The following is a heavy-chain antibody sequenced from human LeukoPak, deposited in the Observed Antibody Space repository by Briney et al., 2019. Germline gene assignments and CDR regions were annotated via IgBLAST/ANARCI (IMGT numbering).Heavy chain of an antibody. CDR2: INHSGST. CDR1: GGSFNDYY. V-gene: IGHV4-34*01. CDR3: ARGQWLPVFDF. D-gene: IGHD3-22*01. Sequence: PSETLSLTCALYGGSFNDYYWSWIRQPPGKGLEWIGEINHSGSTNYNPSLKSRATISVDTSKNRFSLNLRSVTAADTAVYYCARGQWLPVFDFWGQGTLVTVSS. J-gene: IGHJ4*02.